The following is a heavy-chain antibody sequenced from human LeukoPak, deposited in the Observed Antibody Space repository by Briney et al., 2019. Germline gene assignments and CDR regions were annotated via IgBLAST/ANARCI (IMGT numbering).Heavy chain of an antibody. CDR2: INTDGSST. CDR1: GFTFSRYW. J-gene: IGHJ4*02. Sequence: PAGSLSLSCAASGFTFSRYWMHWVRQAPGQGLVWVSRINTDGSSTSYADSVKGRFTISRDNAKNTLYLQMNSLRVKDTAVYYCTRGYPIFDYWGQGTLVTVSS. D-gene: IGHD3-16*02. CDR3: TRGYPIFDY. V-gene: IGHV3-74*01.